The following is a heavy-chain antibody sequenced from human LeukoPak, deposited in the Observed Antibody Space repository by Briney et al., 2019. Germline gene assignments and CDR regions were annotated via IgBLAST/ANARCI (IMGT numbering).Heavy chain of an antibody. CDR2: IRFDGTSQ. J-gene: IGHJ4*02. Sequence: GGPLRLSCAASGFTFSSYGMHWVRQAPGKGLEWVAFIRFDGTSQYYADSVKGRFTISRDNSKNTLYLQMNSLRAEDTAVYYCARDQSNIEMSLGYWGQGTLVTVSS. D-gene: IGHD5-24*01. CDR1: GFTFSSYG. V-gene: IGHV3-30*02. CDR3: ARDQSNIEMSLGY.